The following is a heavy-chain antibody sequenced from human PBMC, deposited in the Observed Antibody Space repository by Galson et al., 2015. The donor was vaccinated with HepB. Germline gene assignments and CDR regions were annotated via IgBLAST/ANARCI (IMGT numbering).Heavy chain of an antibody. V-gene: IGHV3-72*01. J-gene: IGHJ3*02. Sequence: SLRLSCAASGFTFSDHYMDWVRQAPGKGLEWVGRTRNKANSYTTEYAASVKGRFTISRDDSKNSLYLQMNSLKTEDTAVYYCAANYYDSSGIRLDIWGQGTMVTVSS. CDR2: TRNKANSYTT. CDR3: AANYYDSSGIRLDI. CDR1: GFTFSDHY. D-gene: IGHD3-22*01.